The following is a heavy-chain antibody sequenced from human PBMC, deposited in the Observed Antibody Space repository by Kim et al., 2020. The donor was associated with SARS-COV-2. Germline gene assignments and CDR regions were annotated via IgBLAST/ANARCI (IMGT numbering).Heavy chain of an antibody. CDR2: VSGSGDKT. V-gene: IGHV3-23*01. J-gene: IGHJ4*02. D-gene: IGHD3-3*01. CDR3: ALKGSFGSGY. CDR1: GVAFSNYA. Sequence: GGSLRLSCAASGVAFSNYAMSWVRQAPGKGLEWVSAVSGSGDKTYYADSVKGRFSISRDNSKSTLYLHMNSLRAADTTIYYCALKGSFGSGYGGQGTLDTVSS.